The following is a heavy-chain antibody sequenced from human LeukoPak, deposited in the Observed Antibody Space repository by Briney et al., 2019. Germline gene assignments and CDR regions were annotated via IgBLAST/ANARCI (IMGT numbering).Heavy chain of an antibody. CDR2: ISGSGGST. J-gene: IGHJ4*02. CDR1: GFTFSSYA. V-gene: IGHV3-23*01. CDR3: AKASNPPLATFPTLDY. Sequence: GGSPRLSCAASGFTFSSYAMSWVRQAPGKGLEWVSAISGSGGSTYYADSVKGRFTISRDNSKNTLYLQMNSLRAEDTAVYYCAKASNPPLATFPTLDYWGQGTLVTVSS. D-gene: IGHD2-2*01.